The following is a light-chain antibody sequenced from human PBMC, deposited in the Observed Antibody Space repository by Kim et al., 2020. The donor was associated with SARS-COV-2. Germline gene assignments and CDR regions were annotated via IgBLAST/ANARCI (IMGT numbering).Light chain of an antibody. CDR2: DVS. CDR1: RGDVGGYNF. V-gene: IGLV2-14*03. Sequence: QSVLTQPASVSGSPGQSITISCTGTRGDVGGYNFVSWYQQHPGQVPKLMIYDVSDRPSGVSNRLSGSKSGDTASLTISGLQAEDEADYYCSSYTSANTVVFGGGTKVTVL. J-gene: IGLJ2*01. CDR3: SSYTSANTVV.